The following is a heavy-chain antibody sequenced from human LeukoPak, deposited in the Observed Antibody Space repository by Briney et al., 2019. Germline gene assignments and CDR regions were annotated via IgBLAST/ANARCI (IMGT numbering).Heavy chain of an antibody. D-gene: IGHD3-16*01. CDR2: IYYSGST. J-gene: IGHJ4*01. CDR3: ARGQIRGVGLFDY. CDR1: GGSISSSSYY. Sequence: SETLPLTCTVSGGSISSSSYYWGWIRQPPGKGLEWIGSIYYSGSTYYNPSLKSRVTLSVDESKNQFSLKLSSVTAADTAVYYCARGQIRGVGLFDYWGHGTLVTVSS. V-gene: IGHV4-39*07.